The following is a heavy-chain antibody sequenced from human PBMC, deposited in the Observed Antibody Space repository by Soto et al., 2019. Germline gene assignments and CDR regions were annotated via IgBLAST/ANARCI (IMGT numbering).Heavy chain of an antibody. D-gene: IGHD3-10*01. V-gene: IGHV3-30*18. CDR3: AKVRADYYYGSGPFDY. J-gene: IGHJ4*02. CDR2: ISSDGSNK. CDR1: GFTFSSYG. Sequence: QVQLVESGGGVVQPGRSLRLSCAASGFTFSSYGMHWVRQAPGKALEWVALISSDGSNKYYADSVKGRFTISRDNSKNTLYLQMNTLRAEDTAVYYCAKVRADYYYGSGPFDYWGQGTLVTVSS.